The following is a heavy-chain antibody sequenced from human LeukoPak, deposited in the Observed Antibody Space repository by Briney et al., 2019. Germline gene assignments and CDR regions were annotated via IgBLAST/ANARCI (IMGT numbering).Heavy chain of an antibody. CDR3: ARDFSGGYYYAPFDY. Sequence: PGGSLRLSCAASGFSFSSYWMHWVRQAPGKGLVWVSRINSDGSSTSYADSVKGRFTISRDNAKNTLYLQMNSLRAEDTAVYYCARDFSGGYYYAPFDYWGQGTLVTVSS. CDR1: GFSFSSYW. J-gene: IGHJ4*02. D-gene: IGHD3-22*01. V-gene: IGHV3-74*01. CDR2: INSDGSST.